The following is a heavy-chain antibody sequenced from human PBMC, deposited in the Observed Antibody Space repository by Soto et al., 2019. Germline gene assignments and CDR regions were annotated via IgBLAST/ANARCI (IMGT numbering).Heavy chain of an antibody. CDR3: AAYDYGDYVPSKFGY. D-gene: IGHD4-17*01. J-gene: IGHJ4*02. CDR2: IYYSGST. CDR1: GGSISSYY. Sequence: SETLSLTCTVSGGSISSYYWSWIRQPPGKGLEWIGYIYYSGSTNYNPSLKSRVTISVDTSKNQFSLKLSSVTAADTAVYYCAAYDYGDYVPSKFGYRGQGTSVTVSS. V-gene: IGHV4-59*01.